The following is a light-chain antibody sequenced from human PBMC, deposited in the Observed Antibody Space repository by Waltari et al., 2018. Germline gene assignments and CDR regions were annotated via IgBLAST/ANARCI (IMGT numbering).Light chain of an antibody. V-gene: IGLV4-69*01. J-gene: IGLJ3*02. CDR1: SGHTNNI. CDR2: VNSDGSH. CDR3: QTGGHGTWV. Sequence: QLVLTQSPSPPASLGPSFTLTRPRASGHTNNIVAWLQRRPEKGPRYLMKVNSDGSHTKGDDIPDRFSGSSSGPERYLTISSLQSEDEADYYCQTGGHGTWVFGGGTKLTVV.